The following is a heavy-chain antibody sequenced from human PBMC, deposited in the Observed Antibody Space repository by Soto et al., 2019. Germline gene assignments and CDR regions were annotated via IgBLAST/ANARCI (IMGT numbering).Heavy chain of an antibody. CDR2: IYYSGST. CDR1: GGSISSYY. D-gene: IGHD4-17*01. CDR3: ASSRGDTDLFDY. V-gene: IGHV4-59*01. J-gene: IGHJ4*02. Sequence: PSETLSLTCTVSGGSISSYYWSWIRQPPGKGLEWIGCIYYSGSTNYNPSLKSRVTISVDTSKNQFSLKLSSVTAADTAVYYCASSRGDTDLFDYWGQGTLVTVSS.